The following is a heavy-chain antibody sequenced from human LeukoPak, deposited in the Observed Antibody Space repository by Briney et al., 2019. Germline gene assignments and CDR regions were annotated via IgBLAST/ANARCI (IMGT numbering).Heavy chain of an antibody. D-gene: IGHD3-16*01. CDR1: GYSFTNYW. CDR2: IYPGDSDT. Sequence: GESLKISCNGSGYSFTNYWIGWVRQMPGKGLEWMGVIYPGDSDTTYSPSFQGQVTISADKSITTAYLQWSSLKASDTAMYYCARRPLGAGLKYYFDYWGQGTLVTVSS. CDR3: ARRPLGAGLKYYFDY. V-gene: IGHV5-51*01. J-gene: IGHJ4*02.